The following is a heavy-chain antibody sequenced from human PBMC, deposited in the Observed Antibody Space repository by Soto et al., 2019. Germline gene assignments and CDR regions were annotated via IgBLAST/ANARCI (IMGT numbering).Heavy chain of an antibody. CDR2: INPSGGST. D-gene: IGHD5-18*01. CDR1: GYTFTGYY. V-gene: IGHV1-46*01. J-gene: IGHJ4*02. Sequence: ASVKVSCKASGYTFTGYYMHWVRQAPGQGLEWMGIINPSGGSTSYAQKFQGRVTMTRDTSTSTVYMELSSLRSEDTAVYYCAIYVDTAMVTGDYWGQGTLVTVS. CDR3: AIYVDTAMVTGDY.